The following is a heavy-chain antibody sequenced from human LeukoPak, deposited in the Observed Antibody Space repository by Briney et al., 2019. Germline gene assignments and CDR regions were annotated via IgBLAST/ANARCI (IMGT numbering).Heavy chain of an antibody. CDR2: IKQDGSEK. CDR1: GFTFSSHW. CDR3: AKDLLEGGWRLPSDH. D-gene: IGHD6-19*01. Sequence: GGSLRLSCAASGFTFSSHWMNWVRQAPGKGLEWVANIKQDGSEKYYVDSVKGRFTISRDNAKNSLYLQMNSLRGDDTAVYYCAKDLLEGGWRLPSDHWGQGTLVTVSS. J-gene: IGHJ4*02. V-gene: IGHV3-7*01.